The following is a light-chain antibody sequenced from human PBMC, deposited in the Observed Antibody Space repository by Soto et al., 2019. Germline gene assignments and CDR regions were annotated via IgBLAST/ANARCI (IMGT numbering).Light chain of an antibody. CDR1: NIGGKS. J-gene: IGLJ1*01. CDR3: QVWDSGSDYV. V-gene: IGLV3-21*02. CDR2: DDT. Sequence: SYELTQPPSVSVAPGQTARMTCGGNNIGGKSVHWYQQRPGQAPALVVYDDTDRPSGIPERFSGSNSGNTATLTIGRVEAGDEADYYCQVWDSGSDYVFGTGTKLTVL.